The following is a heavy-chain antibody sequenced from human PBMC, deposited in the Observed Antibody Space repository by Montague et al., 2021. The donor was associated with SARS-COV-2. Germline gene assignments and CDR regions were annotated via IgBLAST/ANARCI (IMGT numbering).Heavy chain of an antibody. J-gene: IGHJ6*02. D-gene: IGHD3-9*01. Sequence: SETLSLTCTVSGGSISSYYWSWIRQPPGKGLEWIGYIYYNGTTNYSPSLKGRVSISVDTSKNQFSLEMNSVTAADTAVYYCARDTRPNFAYYDILAGDYYYYGIDVWGQGTTVTVSS. V-gene: IGHV4-59*12. CDR3: ARDTRPNFAYYDILAGDYYYYGIDV. CDR1: GGSISSYY. CDR2: IYYNGTT.